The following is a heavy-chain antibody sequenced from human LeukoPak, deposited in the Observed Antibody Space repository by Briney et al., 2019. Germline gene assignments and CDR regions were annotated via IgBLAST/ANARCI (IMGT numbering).Heavy chain of an antibody. J-gene: IGHJ4*02. CDR1: GYSFTSYW. D-gene: IGHD4-17*01. CDR2: IYPGDSDT. V-gene: IGHV5-51*01. Sequence: GASLKISWNGSGYSFTSYWIAWVRQLPGKGLELVGIIYPGDSDTTYSPSFQGQVTISADKSVSTAYLQWSRLKASDTAMYYCAGSHDSGDYGLDYWGQGTLVTVSS. CDR3: AGSHDSGDYGLDY.